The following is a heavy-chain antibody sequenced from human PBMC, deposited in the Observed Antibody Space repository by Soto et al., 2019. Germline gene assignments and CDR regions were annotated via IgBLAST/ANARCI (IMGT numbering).Heavy chain of an antibody. CDR3: AKDRGRYCSSTSCSGDAFDI. CDR2: ISGSGGST. CDR1: GFTFSSYA. D-gene: IGHD2-2*01. J-gene: IGHJ3*02. V-gene: IGHV3-23*01. Sequence: GGSLRLSCAASGFTFSSYAMSWVRQAPGKGLEWVSAISGSGGSTYYADSVKGRFTISRDNSKNTLYLQMNSLRAEDTAVYYCAKDRGRYCSSTSCSGDAFDIWGQGTMVTVSS.